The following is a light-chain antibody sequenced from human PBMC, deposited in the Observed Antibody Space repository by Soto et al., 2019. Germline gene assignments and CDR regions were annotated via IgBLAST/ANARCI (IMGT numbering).Light chain of an antibody. V-gene: IGKV1-5*01. CDR2: HAS. CDR3: QPYNSYST. J-gene: IGKJ4*01. CDR1: QSIARW. Sequence: DIQMTQSHSTLLASVGDRVTLTCRASQSIARWLAWYKQRPGKAPKILIYHASSLESGVPSRFCVSGSGTEFTLPIRSLKPDDFATDYCQPYNSYSTFCGLTK.